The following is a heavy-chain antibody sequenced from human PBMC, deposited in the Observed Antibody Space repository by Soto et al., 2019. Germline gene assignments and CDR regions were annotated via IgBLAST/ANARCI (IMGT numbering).Heavy chain of an antibody. CDR2: IYNSGSS. CDR1: GGSISSGDYY. D-gene: IGHD5-18*01. J-gene: IGHJ4*02. CDR3: ARDGITGYN. Sequence: SETLSLTCTVSGGSISSGDYYWSWIRQRPGKGLEWIGYIYNSGSSYYNPSLKSRVTISVDTSKNQFSLKLSSVTAADTAVYYCARDGITGYNWGQGTLVTVSS. V-gene: IGHV4-30-4*08.